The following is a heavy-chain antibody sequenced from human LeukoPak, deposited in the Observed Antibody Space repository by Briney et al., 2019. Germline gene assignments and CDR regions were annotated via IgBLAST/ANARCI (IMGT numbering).Heavy chain of an antibody. CDR1: GFTFSSYW. Sequence: GGSLRLSCAASGFTFSSYWMHWVRQAPGKGLEWVGRIKSKTDGGTTDYAAPVKGRFTISRDDSKNTLYLQMNSLKTEDTAVYYCTTDPYYYDSSGYYFNYWGQGTLVTVSS. D-gene: IGHD3-22*01. CDR2: IKSKTDGGTT. J-gene: IGHJ4*02. V-gene: IGHV3-15*07. CDR3: TTDPYYYDSSGYYFNY.